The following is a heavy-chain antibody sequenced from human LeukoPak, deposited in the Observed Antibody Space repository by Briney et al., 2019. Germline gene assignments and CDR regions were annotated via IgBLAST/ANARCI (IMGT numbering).Heavy chain of an antibody. V-gene: IGHV1-69*04. CDR2: IIPILGIA. Sequence: GASVKVSCKASGYTFTSYDINWVRQAAGQGLEWMGRIIPILGIANYAQKFQGRVTITADKSTSTAYMELSSLRSEDTAVYYCASFYGSGSYPDLAIDYWGQGTLVTVSS. D-gene: IGHD3-10*01. J-gene: IGHJ4*02. CDR3: ASFYGSGSYPDLAIDY. CDR1: GYTFTSYD.